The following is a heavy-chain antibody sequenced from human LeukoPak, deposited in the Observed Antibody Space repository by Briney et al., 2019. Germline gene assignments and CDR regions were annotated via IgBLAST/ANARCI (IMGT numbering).Heavy chain of an antibody. J-gene: IGHJ4*02. Sequence: PGGSLRLSCAASGFTFNNYAMHWVRQAPGKGLEWVAVISYDGSNKYYADSVKGRFTISRDNSKNTVYLQMNSLRAEDTAVYYCARVTGYVMEDYFDYWGQGTLVTVSS. CDR2: ISYDGSNK. D-gene: IGHD6-13*01. V-gene: IGHV3-30*04. CDR3: ARVTGYVMEDYFDY. CDR1: GFTFNNYA.